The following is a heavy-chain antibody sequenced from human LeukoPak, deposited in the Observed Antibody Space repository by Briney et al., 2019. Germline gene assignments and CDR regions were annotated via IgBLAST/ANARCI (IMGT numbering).Heavy chain of an antibody. CDR1: GFTFSSYE. CDR3: AKGASGSGSFFDYYYYMDV. CDR2: ISNSGSTI. J-gene: IGHJ6*03. D-gene: IGHD3-10*01. Sequence: GGSLRLSCAASGFTFSSYEMNWVRQAPGKGLEWVSYISNSGSTIYYADSVKGRFTISRDNAKNSLYLQMNSLRAEDTAVYYCAKGASGSGSFFDYYYYMDVWGKGTTVTISS. V-gene: IGHV3-48*03.